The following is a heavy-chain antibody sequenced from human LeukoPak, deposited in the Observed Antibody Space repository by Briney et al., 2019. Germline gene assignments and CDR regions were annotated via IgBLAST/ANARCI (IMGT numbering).Heavy chain of an antibody. D-gene: IGHD2-2*01. CDR1: GGSISSDSYY. CDR2: IYTSGST. J-gene: IGHJ3*02. CDR3: AINTSWLPDAFDI. Sequence: TSETLSLTCTVSGGSISSDSYYWSWIRQPAGKGLEWIGGIYTSGSTNYNPSLKSRVTISVDTSKNQFSLKLSSVTAADTAVYYCAINTSWLPDAFDIWGQGTMVTVSS. V-gene: IGHV4-61*02.